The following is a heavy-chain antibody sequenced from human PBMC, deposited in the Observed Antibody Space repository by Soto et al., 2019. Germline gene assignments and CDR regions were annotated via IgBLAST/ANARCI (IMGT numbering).Heavy chain of an antibody. J-gene: IGHJ5*02. Sequence: QVQLVQSGAEVKKPGSSVKVSCKASAGTFSNYAISWVRQAPGQGLEWMGGIIPIFGTANYAQKFQGRVTITADETTSTAYMELSSLRSEDTAIYYCAVGSVDIVPTGMKPFDPWGQGTLVTVSS. CDR3: AVGSVDIVPTGMKPFDP. CDR2: IIPIFGTA. D-gene: IGHD5-12*01. V-gene: IGHV1-69*12. CDR1: AGTFSNYA.